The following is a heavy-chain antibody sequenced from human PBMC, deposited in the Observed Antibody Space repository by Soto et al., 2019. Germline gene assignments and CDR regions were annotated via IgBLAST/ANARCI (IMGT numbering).Heavy chain of an antibody. D-gene: IGHD5-18*01. J-gene: IGHJ4*02. CDR3: AQDIRGYSYGYSYFDY. V-gene: IGHV3-9*01. Sequence: PWGSLRVSCAASVFTFDDYAMPLVRQAPGRGLEWVSGISWNSGSIGYADSVKGRFTISRDNAKNSLYLQMNSLRAEDTALYYCAQDIRGYSYGYSYFDYWGQGTLVTVSS. CDR1: VFTFDDYA. CDR2: ISWNSGSI.